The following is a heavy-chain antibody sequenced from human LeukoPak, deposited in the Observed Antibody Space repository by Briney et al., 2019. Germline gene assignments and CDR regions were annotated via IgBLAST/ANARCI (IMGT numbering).Heavy chain of an antibody. CDR2: IYYSGNT. CDR3: ARDIYNMRY. D-gene: IGHD1-1*01. V-gene: IGHV4-39*02. Sequence: SETLSLTCTVSGGSISSGTYYWAWIRQPPGRGLEWIGSIYYSGNTYYNTSLKSRVTISVDTSKNQFSLKLNSVTAADTAVYFCARDIYNMRYWGQGTLVTVSS. J-gene: IGHJ4*02. CDR1: GGSISSGTYY.